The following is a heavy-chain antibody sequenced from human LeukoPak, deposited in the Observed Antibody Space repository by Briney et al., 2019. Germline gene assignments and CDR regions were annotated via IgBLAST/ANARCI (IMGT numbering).Heavy chain of an antibody. V-gene: IGHV4-34*01. Sequence: SETLSLTCAVYGGSFSGYYWSWIRQPPGKGLEWIGEINHSGSTNYNPSLKSRVTISVDTSKNQFSLKLSSVTAADTAVYYCARVLGYCSGGSCYPPDYFDYWGQGTLVTVSS. D-gene: IGHD2-15*01. CDR3: ARVLGYCSGGSCYPPDYFDY. CDR2: INHSGST. J-gene: IGHJ4*02. CDR1: GGSFSGYY.